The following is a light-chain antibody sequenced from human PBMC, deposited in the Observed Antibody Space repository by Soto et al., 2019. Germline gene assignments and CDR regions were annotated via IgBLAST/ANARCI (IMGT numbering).Light chain of an antibody. V-gene: IGKV1-5*01. Sequence: DIQLTQSPPTLSASVGDRVTITCRASQSIRYYLAWYQQMPGKAPKLLIYGASSLQSGVPSRFSGSGSGTDFTLTISSLQPDDFATYFCQHHNSYSQTFGHGTKVEIK. J-gene: IGKJ1*01. CDR1: QSIRYY. CDR2: GAS. CDR3: QHHNSYSQT.